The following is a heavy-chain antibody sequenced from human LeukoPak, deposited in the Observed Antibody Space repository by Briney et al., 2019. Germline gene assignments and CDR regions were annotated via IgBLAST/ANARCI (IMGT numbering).Heavy chain of an antibody. D-gene: IGHD2-15*01. Sequence: SEALSLTCTVSGGSTNNYYWSWIRQPAGKGLEWIGRIYTRGSTNYNPSLKSRVTMSVDTSKNQFSLKLSSVTAADTAVYYCARGRCSADICSGGDAFDIWGQGTMVSVSS. CDR3: ARGRCSADICSGGDAFDI. CDR1: GGSTNNYY. CDR2: IYTRGST. V-gene: IGHV4-4*07. J-gene: IGHJ3*02.